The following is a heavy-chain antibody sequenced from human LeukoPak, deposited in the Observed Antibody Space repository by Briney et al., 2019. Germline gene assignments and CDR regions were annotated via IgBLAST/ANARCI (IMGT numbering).Heavy chain of an antibody. J-gene: IGHJ6*02. CDR2: TYYRSKWYN. V-gene: IGHV6-1*01. CDR3: ARDLYCSGGSCSPYYYYGMDV. CDR1: GDSVSSNSAA. Sequence: SQTLSLTCAISGDSVSSNSAAWNWIRQSPSRGLEWLGRTYYRSKWYNDYAVSVKSRITINPDTSKNQFSLQLNSVTPEDTAGYYCARDLYCSGGSCSPYYYYGMDVWGQGTTVTVSS. D-gene: IGHD2-15*01.